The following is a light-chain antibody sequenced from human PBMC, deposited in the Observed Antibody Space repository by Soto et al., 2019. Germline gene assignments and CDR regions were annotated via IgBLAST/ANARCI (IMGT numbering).Light chain of an antibody. V-gene: IGKV3-20*01. CDR2: GAS. J-gene: IGKJ2*02. Sequence: DSVLKQSPCPLSFSPFVRFTLSCRASQSVRILYVAWYQVKPGQAPRLVIYGASSRATGIPDSFSGGGSGTEFTLSISRLEPEDFAVYYCQQYVMPPGTFGRGTKVDI. CDR1: QSVRILY. CDR3: QQYVMPPGT.